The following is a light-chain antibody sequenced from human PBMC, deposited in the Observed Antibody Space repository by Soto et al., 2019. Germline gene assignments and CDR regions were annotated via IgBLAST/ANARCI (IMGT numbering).Light chain of an antibody. CDR2: DAS. CDR1: QSISTR. V-gene: IGKV3-11*01. Sequence: EIALTQSPATLSLSPGESATVSCRASQSISTRLAWYQQRPGLAPRLLIYDASKRATGIPARFSGSGSGTDFTLTISSLEPDDVAVYYCQQRSTWPPITFGQGTRLNI. J-gene: IGKJ5*01. CDR3: QQRSTWPPIT.